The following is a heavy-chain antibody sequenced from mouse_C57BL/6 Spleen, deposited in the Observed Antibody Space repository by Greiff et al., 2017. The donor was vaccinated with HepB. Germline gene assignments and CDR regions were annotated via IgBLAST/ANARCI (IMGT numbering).Heavy chain of an antibody. CDR2: IWRGGST. D-gene: IGHD2-4*01. Sequence: VHLVESGPGLVQPSQSLSITCTVSGFSLTSYGVHWVRQSPGKGLEWLGVIWRGGSTDYNAAFMSRLSITKDNSKSQVFFKMNSLQADDTAIYYCAKNYEYDGDYAMDYWGQGTSVTVSS. CDR3: AKNYEYDGDYAMDY. J-gene: IGHJ4*01. V-gene: IGHV2-5*01. CDR1: GFSLTSYG.